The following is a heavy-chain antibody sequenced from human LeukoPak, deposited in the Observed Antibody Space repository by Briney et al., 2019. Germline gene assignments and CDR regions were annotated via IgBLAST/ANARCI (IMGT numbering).Heavy chain of an antibody. V-gene: IGHV1-69*13. CDR1: GGTFSIYA. J-gene: IGHJ4*02. Sequence: GASVKVSFKASGGTFSIYAISWVRQAPGQGREWMGGIIPIFGTANYAQKFQGRVTITADESTSTAYMELSSLRSEDTAAYYCARESSGYSYGLGSLLDYWGQGTLVTVSS. D-gene: IGHD5-18*01. CDR3: ARESSGYSYGLGSLLDY. CDR2: IIPIFGTA.